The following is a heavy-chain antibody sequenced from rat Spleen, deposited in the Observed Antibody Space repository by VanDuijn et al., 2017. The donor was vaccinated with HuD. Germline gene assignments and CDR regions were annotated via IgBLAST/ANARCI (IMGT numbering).Heavy chain of an antibody. CDR3: ARPNYGGYWFAY. D-gene: IGHD1-11*01. CDR2: ISTGGVNT. Sequence: EVQLVESGGGLVQPGRSLKLSCAASGFTFSNYYMTWVRQAPTKGLEWIASISTGGVNTDYRDSVKGRFTISRDNAKNTQYLQMDSLRSEDTATYYCARPNYGGYWFAYWGQGTLVTVSS. J-gene: IGHJ3*01. CDR1: GFTFSNYY. V-gene: IGHV5S13*01.